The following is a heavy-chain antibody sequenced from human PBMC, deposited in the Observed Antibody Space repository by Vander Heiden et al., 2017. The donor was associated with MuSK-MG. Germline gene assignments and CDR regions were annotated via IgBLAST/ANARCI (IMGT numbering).Heavy chain of an antibody. CDR2: IIPIFGTA. CDR3: AIPSSSWYSYAFDI. V-gene: IGHV1-69*01. D-gene: IGHD6-13*01. Sequence: QVQLVQSGAEVKKPGASVKVSCKASEGAFRSYAIGWVRQAPGQGLEWMGGIIPIFGTANSAQKFQGRVTITADESTSTAYIELTSMRAADTAVYYCAIPSSSWYSYAFDIWVQGTMVTVA. J-gene: IGHJ3*02. CDR1: EGAFRSYA.